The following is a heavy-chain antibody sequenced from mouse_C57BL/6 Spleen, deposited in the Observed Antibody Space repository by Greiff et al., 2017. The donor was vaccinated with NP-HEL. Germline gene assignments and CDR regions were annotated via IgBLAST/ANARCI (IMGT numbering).Heavy chain of an antibody. D-gene: IGHD1-1*01. V-gene: IGHV1-81*01. CDR1: GYTFTSYG. CDR2: IYPRSGNT. J-gene: IGHJ1*03. CDR3: ARSDYGSSSRYFDV. Sequence: VQLQQSGAELARPGASVKLSCKASGYTFTSYGISWVKQRTGQGLEWIGEIYPRSGNTYYNEKFKGKATLTADKSSSTAYMELRSLTSEDSAVYFCARSDYGSSSRYFDVWGTGTTVTVSS.